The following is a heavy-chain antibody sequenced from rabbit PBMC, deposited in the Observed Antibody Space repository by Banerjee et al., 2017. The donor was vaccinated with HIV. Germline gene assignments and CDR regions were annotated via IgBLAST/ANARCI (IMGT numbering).Heavy chain of an antibody. CDR3: ARDGAAYASTDYDL. CDR2: IYVGTSGGT. Sequence: QSLEESGGDLVKPGASLTLTCTASGFSFSGSYYMCWVRQAPGKGLEWIACIYVGTSGGTYYANWAKGRFTITKTSSTTVTLQMTSLTAADTATYFCARDGAAYASTDYDLWGQGTLVTVS. J-gene: IGHJ4*01. D-gene: IGHD6-1*01. V-gene: IGHV1S40*01. CDR1: GFSFSGSYY.